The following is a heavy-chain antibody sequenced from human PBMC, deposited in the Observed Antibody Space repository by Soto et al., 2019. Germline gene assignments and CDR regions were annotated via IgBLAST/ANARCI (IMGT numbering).Heavy chain of an antibody. CDR2: ISYDGSNK. Sequence: PGGSHRLSSTASGFTCISYAMHWVRQAPGKGLEWVAVISYDGSNKYYADSVKGRFTISRDNSKNTLYLQMNSLRAEDTAVYYCAREGGISVTTFADYYYYGMDVWGQGTTVTVSS. J-gene: IGHJ6*02. V-gene: IGHV3-30-3*01. CDR3: AREGGISVTTFADYYYYGMDV. D-gene: IGHD4-4*01. CDR1: GFTCISYA.